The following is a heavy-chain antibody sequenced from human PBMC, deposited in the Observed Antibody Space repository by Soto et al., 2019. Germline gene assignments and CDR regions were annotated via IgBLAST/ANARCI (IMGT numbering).Heavy chain of an antibody. Sequence: SETLSLTCTVSGGSISSGGYYWSWIRQHPGKGLEWIGYIYYSGSTYYNPSLKSRVTISVDTSKNQFSLKLSSVTAADTAVYYCARYCSSAILLGGMYVWGQGTTVTVSS. CDR3: ARYCSSAILLGGMYV. D-gene: IGHD2-2*01. J-gene: IGHJ6*02. CDR2: IYYSGST. CDR1: GGSISSGGYY. V-gene: IGHV4-31*03.